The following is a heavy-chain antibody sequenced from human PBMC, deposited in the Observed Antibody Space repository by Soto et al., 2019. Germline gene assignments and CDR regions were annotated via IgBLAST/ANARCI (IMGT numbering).Heavy chain of an antibody. CDR2: IIPILGTA. CDR3: AAWNGIAVAGKGGDYFDY. Sequence: QVQLVQSGAEVKKPGSSVKVSCKASGGTFNNNAISWVRQAPGQGLEWMGGIIPILGTANYAQKFRGRVTITADESTSTGYMELSSLRSEDTAVYYCAAWNGIAVAGKGGDYFDYWGQGTLVTVSS. D-gene: IGHD6-19*01. V-gene: IGHV1-69*01. CDR1: GGTFNNNA. J-gene: IGHJ4*02.